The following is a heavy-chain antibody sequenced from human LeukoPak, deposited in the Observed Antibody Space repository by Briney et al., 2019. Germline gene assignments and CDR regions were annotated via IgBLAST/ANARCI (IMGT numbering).Heavy chain of an antibody. CDR1: GYSFASYW. Sequence: PGESLKISCKGSGYSFASYWIGWVRQMPGKGLEWMGIIYPSDSDTRYSPSFQGQVTISVDKSISTAYLQWSSLKASDTATYYCARHTKYSSSSRVFEYWGQGTLVTVSS. CDR3: ARHTKYSSSSRVFEY. J-gene: IGHJ4*02. V-gene: IGHV5-51*01. D-gene: IGHD6-6*01. CDR2: IYPSDSDT.